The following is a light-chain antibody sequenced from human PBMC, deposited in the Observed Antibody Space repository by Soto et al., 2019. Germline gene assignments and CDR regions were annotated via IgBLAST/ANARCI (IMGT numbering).Light chain of an antibody. CDR2: DTN. V-gene: IGLV7-46*01. CDR3: LLTYSHTRPVT. Sequence: QAVVTQEPSLTVSPGGKGTLTCGSSTGDVTSDHYPYWFQQKPGQAPRTLIYDTNNRHSWTPARFSGSLLGGKAALTLSGAQPEDEAESYCLLTYSHTRPVTFGGGTKLTVL. J-gene: IGLJ2*01. CDR1: TGDVTSDHY.